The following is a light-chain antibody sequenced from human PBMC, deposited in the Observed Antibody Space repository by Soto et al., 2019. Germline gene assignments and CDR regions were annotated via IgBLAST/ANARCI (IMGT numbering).Light chain of an antibody. CDR3: QHYDNLPPIT. J-gene: IGKJ3*01. CDR2: GAS. V-gene: IGKV1-33*01. Sequence: DIQMTQSPSSLSASLGDRVTITCQASQDIRKHLSWYQQKPGRAPKLLIYGASNLETGVPSRFSGRGYGTDFTSTISSLQPEDIATYYYQHYDNLPPITFGPGTKVSIK. CDR1: QDIRKH.